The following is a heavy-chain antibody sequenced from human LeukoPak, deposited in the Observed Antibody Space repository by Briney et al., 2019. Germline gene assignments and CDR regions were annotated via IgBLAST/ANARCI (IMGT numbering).Heavy chain of an antibody. Sequence: ASVKVSCKASGYTFTSYGISWVRQAPGQGLEWMGWISAYNGNTNYAQKLQGRVTMTTDTSTSTAYMELRSLRSDDTAVYYCARDLYYDSSGYPYYYGTDVWGQGTTVTVSS. D-gene: IGHD3-22*01. CDR3: ARDLYYDSSGYPYYYGTDV. CDR2: ISAYNGNT. CDR1: GYTFTSYG. J-gene: IGHJ6*02. V-gene: IGHV1-18*01.